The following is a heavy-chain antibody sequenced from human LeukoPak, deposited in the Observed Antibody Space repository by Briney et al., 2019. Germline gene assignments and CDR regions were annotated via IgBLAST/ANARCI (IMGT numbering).Heavy chain of an antibody. J-gene: IGHJ4*02. D-gene: IGHD4-17*01. Sequence: SETLSLTCAVSGAFIDTTSYYCAWLRQPPGKALEWIGSIYYSGDTHYSPSLKSRLTISADTSKNQFSLKLSSVTAADTAVYYCAIDYGDYPDYWGQGTLVTVSS. CDR1: GAFIDTTSYY. CDR2: IYYSGDT. CDR3: AIDYGDYPDY. V-gene: IGHV4-39*01.